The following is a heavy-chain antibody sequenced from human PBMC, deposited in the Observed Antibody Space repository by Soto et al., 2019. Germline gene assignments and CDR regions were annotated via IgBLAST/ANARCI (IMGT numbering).Heavy chain of an antibody. CDR3: AREQDYDFWSGSPPGDYYYYGMDV. V-gene: IGHV3-21*01. J-gene: IGHJ6*02. D-gene: IGHD3-3*01. CDR1: GFTSSRDS. Sequence: PGGSLRLSCAASGFTSSRDSMNWVRQAPGKGLEWVSSISSSSSYIYYADSVKGRFTISRDNAKNSLYLQMNSLRAEDTAVYYCAREQDYDFWSGSPPGDYYYYGMDVWGQGTTVAVSS. CDR2: ISSSSSYI.